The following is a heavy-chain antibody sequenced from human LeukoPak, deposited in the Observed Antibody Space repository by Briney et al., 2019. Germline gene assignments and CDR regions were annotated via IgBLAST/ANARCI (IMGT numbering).Heavy chain of an antibody. V-gene: IGHV1-46*01. CDR2: INPSGGST. CDR3: ARVARIDDSSGYYLPPFDY. J-gene: IGHJ4*02. CDR1: GYTFTSYY. D-gene: IGHD3-22*01. Sequence: GASVKVSCKASGYTFTSYYMHWVRQAPGQGLEWMGIINPSGGSTSYAQKFQGRVTMTRDTSTSTVYMELSSLRSEDTAVYYCARVARIDDSSGYYLPPFDYWGQGTLVTVSS.